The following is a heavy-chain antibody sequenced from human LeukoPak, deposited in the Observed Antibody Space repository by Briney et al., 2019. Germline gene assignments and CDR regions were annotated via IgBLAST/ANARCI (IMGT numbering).Heavy chain of an antibody. CDR3: ARRTDVLLWFGEFSH. CDR1: GYSFTSYW. V-gene: IGHV5-51*01. CDR2: IYPGDSDT. J-gene: IGHJ4*02. D-gene: IGHD3-10*01. Sequence: GESLKISCKGSGYSFTSYWIGWVRQMPGKGLEWMGIIYPGDSDTRYSPSFQGQVTISADKSISTAYLQWSSLKASDTAMYYCARRTDVLLWFGEFSHWGQGTLVTVSS.